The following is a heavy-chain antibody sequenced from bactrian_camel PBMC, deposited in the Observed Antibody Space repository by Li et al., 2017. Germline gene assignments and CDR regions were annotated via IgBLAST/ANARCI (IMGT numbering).Heavy chain of an antibody. CDR2: IGSDGTT. CDR1: GNTGNC. Sequence: QVQLVESGGDSVQAGGSLRLSCVASGNTGNCMGWFRQAPGKEREGVAAIGSDGTTSYADSVKGRFTISKDNAKNTLYLQLNSLKTEDTAMYYCTKDRGRAVPAGSFDYWAQGTQVTVS. CDR3: TKDRGRAVPAGSFDY. J-gene: IGHJ6*01. D-gene: IGHD6*01. V-gene: IGHV3S53*01.